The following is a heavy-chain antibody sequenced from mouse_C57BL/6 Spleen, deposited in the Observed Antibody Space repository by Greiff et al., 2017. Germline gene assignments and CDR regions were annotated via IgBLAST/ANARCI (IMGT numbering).Heavy chain of an antibody. J-gene: IGHJ3*01. V-gene: IGHV5-9-1*02. CDR3: TRGSNSPFAY. CDR2: ISSGGDYI. Sequence: DVMLVESGEGLVKPGGSLKLSCAASGFTFSSYAMSWVRQTPEKRLEWVAYISSGGDYIYYADTVKGRFTISRDNARNTLYLQMSSLKSEDTAMYYCTRGSNSPFAYWGQGTLVTVSA. CDR1: GFTFSSYA. D-gene: IGHD2-5*01.